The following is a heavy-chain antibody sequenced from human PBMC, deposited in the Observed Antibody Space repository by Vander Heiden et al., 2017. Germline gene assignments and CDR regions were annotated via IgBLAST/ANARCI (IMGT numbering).Heavy chain of an antibody. J-gene: IGHJ4*02. CDR3: AREGTYYYDSSGTGYYFDY. Sequence: QVQLVQSGAEVKKPGSSVKVSCKASGGTFSSYAISWVRQALGQGLEWMGGIIPIFGTANYAQKFQGRVTINADKSTSTAYMELSSLRSEDTAVYYCAREGTYYYDSSGTGYYFDYWGQGTLVTVSS. CDR2: IIPIFGTA. CDR1: GGTFSSYA. D-gene: IGHD3-22*01. V-gene: IGHV1-69*06.